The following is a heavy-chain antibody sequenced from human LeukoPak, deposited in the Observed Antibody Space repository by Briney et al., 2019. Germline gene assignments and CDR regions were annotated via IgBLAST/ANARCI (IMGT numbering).Heavy chain of an antibody. J-gene: IGHJ6*03. Sequence: ASVKVSCKASGYTFTGYYMHWVRQAPGQGLEWMGWINPNSGGTNYAQKFQGRVTMTRDTSISTAYTELSRLRSDDTAVYYCARDRQGSSWYNYYYYYYMDVWGKGTTVTISS. D-gene: IGHD6-13*01. CDR2: INPNSGGT. CDR1: GYTFTGYY. CDR3: ARDRQGSSWYNYYYYYYMDV. V-gene: IGHV1-2*02.